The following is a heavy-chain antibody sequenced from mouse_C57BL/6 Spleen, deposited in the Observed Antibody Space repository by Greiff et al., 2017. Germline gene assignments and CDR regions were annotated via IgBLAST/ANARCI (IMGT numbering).Heavy chain of an antibody. Sequence: EVKLQESGPELVKPGASVKIPCKASGYTFTDYNMDWVKQSHGRSLEWIGDINPNNGGTIYNQKFKGKATLTVDKSSSTAYMELRSLTSEDTAVYYCARSGYDYGGFAYWGQGTLVTVSA. J-gene: IGHJ3*01. V-gene: IGHV1-18*01. D-gene: IGHD2-4*01. CDR3: ARSGYDYGGFAY. CDR2: INPNNGGT. CDR1: GYTFTDYN.